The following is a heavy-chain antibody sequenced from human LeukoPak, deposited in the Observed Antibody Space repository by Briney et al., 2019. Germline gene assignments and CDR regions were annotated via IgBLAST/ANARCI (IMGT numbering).Heavy chain of an antibody. V-gene: IGHV3-23*01. CDR1: GFTFSSYA. J-gene: IGHJ4*02. D-gene: IGHD3-9*01. Sequence: QPGGSLRLSCAASGFTFSSYAMSWVRQAPGKGLEWVSAISGSGGSTYYADSVKGRFTISRDNSKNTLYLQMNSLRGEDTAVYYCAKAPHYDLLTGRFTARLLYFDYWGQGSLVIVSS. CDR3: AKAPHYDLLTGRFTARLLYFDY. CDR2: ISGSGGST.